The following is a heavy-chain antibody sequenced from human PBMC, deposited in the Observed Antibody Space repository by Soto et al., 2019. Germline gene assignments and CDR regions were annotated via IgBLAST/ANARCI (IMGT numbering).Heavy chain of an antibody. CDR3: AKDLGSGSYSN. J-gene: IGHJ4*02. CDR2: ISYDGSNK. V-gene: IGHV3-30*18. D-gene: IGHD3-10*01. CDR1: GFTFSSYG. Sequence: QVQLVESGGGVVQPGRSLRLSCAASGFTFSSYGMHWVRQAPGKGLEWVAVISYDGSNKYYADSVKGRFTISRDNSKNTLYLQMNRLRAEDTAVYYCAKDLGSGSYSNWGQGTLVTVSS.